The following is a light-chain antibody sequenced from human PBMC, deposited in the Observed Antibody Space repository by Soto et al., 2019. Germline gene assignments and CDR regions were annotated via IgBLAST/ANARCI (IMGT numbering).Light chain of an antibody. J-gene: IGKJ2*01. CDR3: QQYGRSPFT. V-gene: IGKV3-20*01. CDR1: QRITNSF. CDR2: GAS. Sequence: EIVLTPSPVTLSLSPGERATLSCRASQRITNSFLAWFQQKPGLAPRLLIYGASTRASGIPDRFSGSGSGTDFVLTISRLEPEDFAVYYCQQYGRSPFTFGQGTRLQIK.